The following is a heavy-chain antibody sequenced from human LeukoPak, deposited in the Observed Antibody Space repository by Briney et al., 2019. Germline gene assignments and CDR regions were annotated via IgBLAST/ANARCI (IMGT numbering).Heavy chain of an antibody. CDR3: AIDSYSSSWYKGVGWFDP. Sequence: SETLSLTCTVSGGSISSYYWSWIRQPPGKGLEWIGYIYYSGSTNYNPSLKSRVTISVDTSKNQFSLKLSSVTAADTAVYYCAIDSYSSSWYKGVGWFDPWGQGTLVTVSS. CDR1: GGSISSYY. D-gene: IGHD6-13*01. V-gene: IGHV4-59*01. J-gene: IGHJ5*02. CDR2: IYYSGST.